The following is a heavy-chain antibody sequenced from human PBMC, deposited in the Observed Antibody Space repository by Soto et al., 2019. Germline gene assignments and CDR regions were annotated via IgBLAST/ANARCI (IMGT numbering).Heavy chain of an antibody. CDR3: ARGKLAVAGRNYYGMDV. Sequence: QVQLVQSGAEVKKPGSSVKVSCKASGGTFSSYAISWVRQAPGQGLEWMGGIIPIFGTANYAQKFQGRVTITADESTSTAYMELSSLRSEDTAVYYCARGKLAVAGRNYYGMDVWGQWTTVTVSS. CDR1: GGTFSSYA. J-gene: IGHJ6*02. V-gene: IGHV1-69*01. D-gene: IGHD6-19*01. CDR2: IIPIFGTA.